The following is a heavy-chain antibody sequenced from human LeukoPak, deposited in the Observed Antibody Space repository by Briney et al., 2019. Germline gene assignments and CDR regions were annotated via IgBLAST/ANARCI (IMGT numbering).Heavy chain of an antibody. CDR3: AKDTDTAMVNNYFDY. CDR1: GFTFSSYG. V-gene: IGHV3-30*18. J-gene: IGHJ4*02. Sequence: GRSLRLSCAASGFTFSSYGMHWVRQAPGKGLEWVAVISYDGSNKYYADSVKGRFTISRDNSKNTLYLQMNSLRAEDTAVYYCAKDTDTAMVNNYFDYWGQETLVTVSS. D-gene: IGHD5-18*01. CDR2: ISYDGSNK.